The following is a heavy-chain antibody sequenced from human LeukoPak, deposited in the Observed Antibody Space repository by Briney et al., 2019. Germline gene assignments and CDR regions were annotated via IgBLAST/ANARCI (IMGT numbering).Heavy chain of an antibody. CDR2: INHRRST. V-gene: IGHV4-34*01. CDR1: GGSSSGYY. D-gene: IGHD7-27*01. J-gene: IGHJ4*02. CDR3: ARCVKGLGPLVDY. Sequence: PPETLSLTCAVYGGSSSGYYWSWIRQPPGKGLEWIGAINHRRSTNYNPSLKSRANKSVDTPKHQFSLKLTSVTAADTAVYYCARCVKGLGPLVDYWGQGTLVTVSS.